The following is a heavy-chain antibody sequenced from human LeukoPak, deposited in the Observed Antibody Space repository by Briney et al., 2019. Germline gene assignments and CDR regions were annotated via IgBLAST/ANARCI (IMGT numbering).Heavy chain of an antibody. J-gene: IGHJ6*02. D-gene: IGHD4-23*01. CDR1: GXSISSYY. CDR2: IYYSGST. V-gene: IGHV4-59*01. CDR3: SRDYGGNSNYYYYGMDV. Sequence: SETLSLTCTVSGXSISSYYWSWIRQPPGKGLEWIVYIYYSGSTNYNPSLKSRVTISVDTSKNQFSLKLNSVTAADTAVYYCSRDYGGNSNYYYYGMDVWGQGTTVTVSS.